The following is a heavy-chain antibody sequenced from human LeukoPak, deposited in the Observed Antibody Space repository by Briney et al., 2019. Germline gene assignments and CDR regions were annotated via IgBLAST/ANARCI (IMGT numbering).Heavy chain of an antibody. J-gene: IGHJ6*03. CDR2: IIPIFGTA. CDR3: ARSRSAAGYYYYYYMDV. D-gene: IGHD2-2*01. V-gene: IGHV1-69*06. CDR1: GGTFSSYA. Sequence: ASVKVSCKASGGTFSSYAISWVRQAPGQGLEWMGGIIPIFGTANYAQKFQGRVTITADKSTSTAYMELRSLRSDDTAVYYCARSRSAAGYYYYYYMDVWGKGTTVTISS.